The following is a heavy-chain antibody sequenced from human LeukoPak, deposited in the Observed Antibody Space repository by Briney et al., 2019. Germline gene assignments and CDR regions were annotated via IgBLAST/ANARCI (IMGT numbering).Heavy chain of an antibody. CDR3: ARDPAGGARGSYGFDY. Sequence: SETLSLTXTVSGDSISSGDYYWSWIRQPPGTGLEWIGYIYYSGSTYYNPSLKSRVTISVDTSKNQFSLKLSSVTAADTAVYYCARDPAGGARGSYGFDYWGQGTLVTVSS. J-gene: IGHJ4*02. CDR2: IYYSGST. V-gene: IGHV4-30-4*08. D-gene: IGHD1-26*01. CDR1: GDSISSGDYY.